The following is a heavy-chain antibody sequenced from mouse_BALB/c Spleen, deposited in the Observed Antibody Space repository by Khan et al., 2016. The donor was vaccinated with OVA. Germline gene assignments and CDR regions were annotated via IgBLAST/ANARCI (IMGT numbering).Heavy chain of an antibody. CDR2: VSTGGHST. J-gene: IGHJ3*01. CDR3: GILAYDYDSEGFAY. CDR1: GFTFSTYG. Sequence: EVQLVESGGDVVKPGGSLKLSCAASGFTFSTYGMSWVRQTPDKRLEWVATVSTGGHSTYYPDTVKGRFTISRDNAKNTLYLQMSSLKSEDTAIFYCGILAYDYDSEGFAYWGQGTLVTVSA. D-gene: IGHD1-1*01. V-gene: IGHV5-6*01.